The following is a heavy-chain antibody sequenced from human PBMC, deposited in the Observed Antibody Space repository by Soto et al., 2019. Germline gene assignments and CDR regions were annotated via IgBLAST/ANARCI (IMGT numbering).Heavy chain of an antibody. Sequence: QVQLQESGPGLVKPSETLSLTCTVSGGSISSYYWSWIRQPPGKGLEWIGYVYSSGSTNYNPSLKSRVTISVDTSKNQFSLKLSSVTAADTAVYYCARGNHPADCGGDCYSQYYFDYWGQGTLVTVSS. D-gene: IGHD2-21*02. J-gene: IGHJ4*02. CDR2: VYSSGST. CDR3: ARGNHPADCGGDCYSQYYFDY. V-gene: IGHV4-59*01. CDR1: GGSISSYY.